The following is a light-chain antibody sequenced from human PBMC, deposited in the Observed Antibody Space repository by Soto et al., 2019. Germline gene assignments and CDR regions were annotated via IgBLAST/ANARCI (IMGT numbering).Light chain of an antibody. Sequence: DIVMTQSPDSLAVSLGERATINCKSSQSVLYSYNNKNYLAWYPQKPGQPPKLLIYWASTRKSGVPDRFSGSGSGTDFTITISSLQAEDVEVYYCQQYYSTPGFTFGPGTKVDIK. V-gene: IGKV4-1*01. CDR3: QQYYSTPGFT. CDR1: QSVLYSYNNKNY. CDR2: WAS. J-gene: IGKJ3*01.